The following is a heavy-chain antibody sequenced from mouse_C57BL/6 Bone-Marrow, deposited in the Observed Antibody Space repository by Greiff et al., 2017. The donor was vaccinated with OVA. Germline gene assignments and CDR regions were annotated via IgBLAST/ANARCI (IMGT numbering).Heavy chain of an antibody. CDR1: GYSFTGYY. V-gene: IGHV1-42*01. J-gene: IGHJ1*03. D-gene: IGHD2-3*01. Sequence: EVKLMESGPELVKPGASVKISCKASGYSFTGYYMNWVKQSPEKSLEWIGEINPSTGGTTYNQKFKAKATLTVDKSSSTAYMQLKSLTSEDSAVYYCARLSIWDGYIWYFDVRGTGTTVTVSS. CDR3: ARLSIWDGYIWYFDV. CDR2: INPSTGGT.